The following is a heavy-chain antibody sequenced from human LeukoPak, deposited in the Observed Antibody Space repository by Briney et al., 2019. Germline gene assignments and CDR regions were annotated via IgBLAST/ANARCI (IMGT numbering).Heavy chain of an antibody. D-gene: IGHD6-6*01. CDR3: AREWQLVHDY. V-gene: IGHV1-46*01. Sequence: ASVKVSCKASGYTFTSYGISWVRQAPGRGLEWMGIINPSGGSTSYAQKFQGRVTMTRDMSTSTVYMELSSLRSEDTAVYYCAREWQLVHDYWGQGTLVAVSS. J-gene: IGHJ4*02. CDR2: INPSGGST. CDR1: GYTFTSYG.